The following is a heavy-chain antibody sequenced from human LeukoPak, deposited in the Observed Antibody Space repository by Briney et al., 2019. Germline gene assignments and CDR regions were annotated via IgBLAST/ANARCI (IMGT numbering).Heavy chain of an antibody. Sequence: ETLSLTCTVSGGSISSYYWSWIRQPPGKGLEWIGYIYYSGSTNYNPSLKSRVTISVDTSKNQFSLKLSSVTAADTAVYYCARLSGYSSGHYYSVYWGQGTLVTVSS. V-gene: IGHV4-59*01. CDR1: GGSISSYY. CDR2: IYYSGST. J-gene: IGHJ4*02. D-gene: IGHD3-22*01. CDR3: ARLSGYSSGHYYSVY.